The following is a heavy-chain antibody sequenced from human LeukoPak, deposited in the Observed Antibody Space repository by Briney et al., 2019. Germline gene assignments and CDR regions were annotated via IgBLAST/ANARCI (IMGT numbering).Heavy chain of an antibody. Sequence: PGGSLRLSCAASGFTFSSYGMHWVRQAPGKGLEWVAFIRYDGSNKYYADSVKGRFTISRDNSKNTLYLQMNSLRAEDTAVYYCAKDLVRGVNWFDPWGQGTLVTVSS. CDR3: AKDLVRGVNWFDP. J-gene: IGHJ5*02. CDR2: IRYDGSNK. D-gene: IGHD3-10*01. CDR1: GFTFSSYG. V-gene: IGHV3-30*02.